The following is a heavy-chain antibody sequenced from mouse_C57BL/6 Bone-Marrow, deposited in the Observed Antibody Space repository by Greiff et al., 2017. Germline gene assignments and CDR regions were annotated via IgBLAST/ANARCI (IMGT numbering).Heavy chain of an antibody. CDR2: ISNGGGST. J-gene: IGHJ4*01. CDR1: GFTFSDYY. V-gene: IGHV5-12*01. CDR3: ARHDFYAMDY. Sequence: DVHLVESGGGLVQPGGSLKLSCAASGFTFSDYYMYWVRQTPEKRLEWVAYISNGGGSTYYPDTVKGRFTISRDNAKNTLYLQMSRLKSEDTAMYYCARHDFYAMDYWGQGTSVTVSS.